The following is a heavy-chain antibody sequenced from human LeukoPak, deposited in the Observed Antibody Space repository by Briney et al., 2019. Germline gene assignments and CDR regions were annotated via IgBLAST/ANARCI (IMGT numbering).Heavy chain of an antibody. V-gene: IGHV3-48*03. Sequence: GGSLRLSCAASRFTLSSYEMNWVGQALGKGLEWVSYISGSGSTIYYADSVKGRFTISRDNAKNSLYLQMNSLRAEDTAVYYCARQDTAMVLYYYGMDVWGQGATVTVSS. CDR3: ARQDTAMVLYYYGMDV. CDR2: ISGSGSTI. J-gene: IGHJ6*02. D-gene: IGHD5-18*01. CDR1: RFTLSSYE.